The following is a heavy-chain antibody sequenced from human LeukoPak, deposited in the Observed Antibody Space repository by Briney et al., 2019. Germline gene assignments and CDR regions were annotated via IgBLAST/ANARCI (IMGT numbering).Heavy chain of an antibody. CDR3: ARDPRLSSGYSTGILWYFDL. Sequence: ASVKVSCQASGYTFTDYYMHGVRQAPGQGLEWMGIINPNGGSTSYAQKFQGRVTMTRDTSTSTVYMELSSLRSDDTAVYYCARDPRLSSGYSTGILWYFDLWGRGTLVTVSS. CDR1: GYTFTDYY. CDR2: INPNGGST. D-gene: IGHD3-22*01. V-gene: IGHV1-46*01. J-gene: IGHJ2*01.